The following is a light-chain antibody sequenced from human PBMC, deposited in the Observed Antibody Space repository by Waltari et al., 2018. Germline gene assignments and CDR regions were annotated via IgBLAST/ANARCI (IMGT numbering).Light chain of an antibody. CDR2: LGS. CDR3: MQTLQSLWT. Sequence: DIVMTLSPLSLPVTPGEPASLSGRASQILLQNNGYYCLDWYLQNSGQTPQLLMYLGSHRASGVPYRFRGSASGTDFTLKISRVEAEDVGVYYCMQTLQSLWTFGQGTKVELK. CDR1: QILLQNNGYYC. V-gene: IGKV2-28*01. J-gene: IGKJ1*01.